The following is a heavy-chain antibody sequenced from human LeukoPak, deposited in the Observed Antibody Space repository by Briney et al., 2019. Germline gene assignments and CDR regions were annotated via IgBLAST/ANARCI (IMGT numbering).Heavy chain of an antibody. CDR3: ARHGRGDYGPNLNCFDP. D-gene: IGHD4-17*01. Sequence: PSETLSLTCAVYGGSFSGYYWSWIRQPPGKGLEWIGEINHSGSTNYNPSLKSRVTISVDTSKNQFSLKLSSVTAADTAVYYCARHGRGDYGPNLNCFDPWGQGTLVTVSS. V-gene: IGHV4-34*01. CDR1: GGSFSGYY. J-gene: IGHJ5*02. CDR2: INHSGST.